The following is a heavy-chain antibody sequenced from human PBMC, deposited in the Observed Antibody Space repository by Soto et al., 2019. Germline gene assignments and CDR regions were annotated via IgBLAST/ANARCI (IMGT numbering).Heavy chain of an antibody. CDR2: ISSDGDTI. V-gene: IGHV3-9*01. J-gene: IGHJ6*02. D-gene: IGHD5-12*01. CDR1: GFTFHEYA. CDR3: TKGGYDLIYYFGMDV. Sequence: EVQLIESGGGWVQPGTSLRVSCAASGFTFHEYAMHWVRQAPVQGLEWVSGISSDGDTIAYADSVQCRFTVFRDNAKNSLYLQMNSLRSEDTALYYCTKGGYDLIYYFGMDVWGQGTTVTVSS.